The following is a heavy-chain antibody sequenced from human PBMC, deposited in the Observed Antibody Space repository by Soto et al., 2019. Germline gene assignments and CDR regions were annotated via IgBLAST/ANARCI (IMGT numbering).Heavy chain of an antibody. CDR1: GGSISSSNHY. V-gene: IGHV4-39*01. D-gene: IGHD3-9*01. J-gene: IGHJ4*02. CDR2: IYFNGYT. CDR3: ASNPDILTGYFDY. Sequence: SETLSLTCTVSGGSISSSNHYWDWIRQPPGKGLEWIGSIYFNGYTYYNPSLRSRVSISVDTSKNQFSLRLNSVTAADTAVYYCASNPDILTGYFDYWGQGTLVTVSS.